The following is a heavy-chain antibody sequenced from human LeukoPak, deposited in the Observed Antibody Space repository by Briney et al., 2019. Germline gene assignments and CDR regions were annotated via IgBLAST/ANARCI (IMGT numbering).Heavy chain of an antibody. J-gene: IGHJ4*02. D-gene: IGHD4-23*01. CDR3: ARGLRWGDF. CDR1: GFTFSDDW. Sequence: PGGSPRLSCEGYGFTFSDDWMNWVRQAPGKGLECVANINQVGSKRYYMDSVKGRFTISRDNSKNSLSLQMNSLRADDTAVYFCARGLRWGDFGGQGTLVTVSS. CDR2: INQVGSKR. V-gene: IGHV3-7*03.